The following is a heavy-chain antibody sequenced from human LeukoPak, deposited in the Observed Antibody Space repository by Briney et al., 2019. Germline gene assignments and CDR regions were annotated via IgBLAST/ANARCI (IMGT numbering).Heavy chain of an antibody. V-gene: IGHV4-59*11. CDR3: ARGWGGYNYSYFDY. Sequence: PETLSLTSTVSGGSISSHYGTWIRQPPGKGLEWIGFIYYTGSTNYNPSLKSRVTISIDTSKDQFSLKLTSVTAADTAVYYCARGWGGYNYSYFDYWGQEGHNSVSS. CDR2: IYYTGST. J-gene: IGHJ4*02. D-gene: IGHD5-18*01. CDR1: GGSISSHY.